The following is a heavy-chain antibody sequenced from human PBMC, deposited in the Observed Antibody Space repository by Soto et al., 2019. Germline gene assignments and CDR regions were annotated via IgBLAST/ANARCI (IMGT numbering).Heavy chain of an antibody. J-gene: IGHJ4*02. CDR1: GFTFSSYA. V-gene: IGHV3-30*18. Sequence: QVQLVESGGGVVQPGRSLRLSCAASGFTFSSYAMHWVRQAPGKGLEWVAVISYDGSKEYYGDSVKGRFTISRDNSKNTQYLQMNSLRAEETAVYYCAKDRVESGLGEVDYWGQGTLVTVSS. CDR3: AKDRVESGLGEVDY. D-gene: IGHD3-16*01. CDR2: ISYDGSKE.